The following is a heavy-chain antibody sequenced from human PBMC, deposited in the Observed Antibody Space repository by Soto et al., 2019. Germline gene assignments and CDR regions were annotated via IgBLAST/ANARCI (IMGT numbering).Heavy chain of an antibody. CDR1: GYTFTSYY. CDR3: ARGQITGTPSGAFDI. Sequence: GASVKVSCKASGYTFTSYYMHWVRQAPGQGLEWMGIINPSGGSTSYAQKFQGRVTMTRDTSTSTVYMELSSLRSEDTAVYYCARGQITGTPSGAFDIWGQGTMVTVSS. CDR2: INPSGGST. V-gene: IGHV1-46*01. D-gene: IGHD1-20*01. J-gene: IGHJ3*02.